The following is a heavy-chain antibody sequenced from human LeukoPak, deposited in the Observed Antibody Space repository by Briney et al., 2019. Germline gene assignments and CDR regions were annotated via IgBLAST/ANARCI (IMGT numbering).Heavy chain of an antibody. D-gene: IGHD3-9*01. CDR3: ASQGLVTDRSGGYYYYYMDV. V-gene: IGHV4-59*01. J-gene: IGHJ6*03. CDR1: GGSISSYY. Sequence: KASETLSLTCTVSGGSISSYYWSWIRQPPGKGLEWIGYIYYSGSTSYNPSLKSRVTISVDTSKNQFSLKLSSVTAADTAVYYCASQGLVTDRSGGYYYYYMDVWGKGTTVTVSS. CDR2: IYYSGST.